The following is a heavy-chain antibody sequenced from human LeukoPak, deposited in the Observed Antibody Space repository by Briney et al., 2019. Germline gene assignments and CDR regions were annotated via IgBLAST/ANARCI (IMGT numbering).Heavy chain of an antibody. Sequence: PSETLSLTCIVSGYSISSVYYWGWIRQPPGKGLEWIGSIYHSGSTYYNPSLKSRVTISVDTSKNQFSLKLSSVTAADTAVYYCARLLYGSGSYYSLSPVFDYWGQGTLVTVSS. CDR2: IYHSGST. J-gene: IGHJ4*02. CDR3: ARLLYGSGSYYSLSPVFDY. D-gene: IGHD3-10*01. CDR1: GYSISSVYY. V-gene: IGHV4-38-2*02.